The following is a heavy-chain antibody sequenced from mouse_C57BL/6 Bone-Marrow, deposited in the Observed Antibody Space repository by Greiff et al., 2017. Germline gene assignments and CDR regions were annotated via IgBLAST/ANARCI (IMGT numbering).Heavy chain of an antibody. Sequence: EVQLQQSGPELVKPGASVKISCKASGYSFTGYYMNWVKQSPEKSLEWIGEINPSTGGTTYNQKFKAKATLTVDKSSSTAYMQLKSLTSEDSAVYYCARRAYYSNYGAWFAYWGQGTLVTVSA. D-gene: IGHD2-5*01. J-gene: IGHJ3*01. CDR1: GYSFTGYY. CDR2: INPSTGGT. CDR3: ARRAYYSNYGAWFAY. V-gene: IGHV1-42*01.